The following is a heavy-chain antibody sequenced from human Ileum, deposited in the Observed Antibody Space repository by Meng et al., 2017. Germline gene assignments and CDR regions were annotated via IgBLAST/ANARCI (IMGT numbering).Heavy chain of an antibody. Sequence: GESGGAFGEAGGDMSFSCAALGFTVIGFWMSWVRQAPGKGLEWVAEINEDGRQKYYVDSVQGRFTISRDNAKNSLFLQMNSLRGDDTAVYYCANFYISWGQGTLVTVSS. CDR2: INEDGRQK. D-gene: IGHD3-3*01. V-gene: IGHV3-7*01. CDR3: ANFYIS. CDR1: GFTVIGFW. J-gene: IGHJ4*02.